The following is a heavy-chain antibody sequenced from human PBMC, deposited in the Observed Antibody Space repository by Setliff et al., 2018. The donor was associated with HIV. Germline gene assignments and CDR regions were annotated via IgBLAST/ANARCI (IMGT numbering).Heavy chain of an antibody. Sequence: ASVKFSCKASGGTFRSHEIHWVRQAPGKGLEWMANFDPEDGETFYAQKFQGRLTMTEDTSTDTAYMELSSLRSDDTAMYYCATDPGYSSTWYSESFQHWGQGTVVTVSS. CDR3: ATDPGYSSTWYSESFQH. CDR2: FDPEDGET. J-gene: IGHJ1*01. D-gene: IGHD6-13*01. V-gene: IGHV1-24*01. CDR1: GGTFRSHE.